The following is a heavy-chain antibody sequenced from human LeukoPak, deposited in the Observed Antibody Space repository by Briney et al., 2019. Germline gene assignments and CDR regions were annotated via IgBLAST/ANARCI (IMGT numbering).Heavy chain of an antibody. CDR1: GGSFSDYY. CDR2: INHSGST. Sequence: PSETLSLTCAVYGGSFSDYYWSWIRQPPGKGLEWIGGINHSGSTNYNPSLKSRVTISVDTSKNQFSLKVTSVTAADTAVYYCAKDPQYPGWFDPWGQGTLVTVSS. J-gene: IGHJ5*02. CDR3: AKDPQYPGWFDP. V-gene: IGHV4-34*01. D-gene: IGHD1-14*01.